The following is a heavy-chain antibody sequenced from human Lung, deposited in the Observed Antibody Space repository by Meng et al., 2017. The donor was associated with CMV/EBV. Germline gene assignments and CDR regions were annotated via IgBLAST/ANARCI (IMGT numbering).Heavy chain of an antibody. Sequence: GEXLKISCVASGFTFSSYWMTWVRQAPGKGLEWVGNIKRDGSEKNYVGSVEGRFTISRDNTKNSLYLQMTGLRVEDTAVYYCARSSGDHWGQGTVVTVSS. J-gene: IGHJ4*02. CDR3: ARSSGDH. V-gene: IGHV3-7*01. D-gene: IGHD3-10*01. CDR2: IKRDGSEK. CDR1: GFTFSSYW.